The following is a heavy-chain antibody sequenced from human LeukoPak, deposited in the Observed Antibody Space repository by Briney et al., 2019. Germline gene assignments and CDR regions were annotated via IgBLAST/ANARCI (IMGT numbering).Heavy chain of an antibody. CDR3: ARVGGVVDY. Sequence: PSQTLSLTCTVSGGSISSGSYYWSWIRQPAGKGLEWIGRIYTSGSTNYNPSLKGRVTISVDTSKNQFSLKLSSVTAADTAVYYCARVGGVVDYWGQGTLVTVSS. D-gene: IGHD3-16*01. CDR2: IYTSGST. CDR1: GGSISSGSYY. J-gene: IGHJ4*02. V-gene: IGHV4-61*02.